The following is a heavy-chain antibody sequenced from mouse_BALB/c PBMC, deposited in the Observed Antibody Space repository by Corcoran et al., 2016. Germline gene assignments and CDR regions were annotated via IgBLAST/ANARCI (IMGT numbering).Heavy chain of an antibody. J-gene: IGHJ1*01. Sequence: EVKLLESGGGLVQPGGSLKLSCAASGFDFSRYWMSWVRQAPGKGLEWIGEVNADSSTINYTPSLKAKFSISRDNAKNTLYLQMSKGRTEDTAFYYWARNWDGHFICWGAGTTVTVSS. CDR1: GFDFSRYW. CDR2: VNADSSTI. D-gene: IGHD1-2*01. CDR3: ARNWDGHFIC. V-gene: IGHV4-1*02.